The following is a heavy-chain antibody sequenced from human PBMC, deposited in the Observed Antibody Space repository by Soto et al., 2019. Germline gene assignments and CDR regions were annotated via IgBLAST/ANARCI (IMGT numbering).Heavy chain of an antibody. CDR1: GYTFTGYY. D-gene: IGHD3-9*01. Sequence: ASVKVSCKASGYTFTGYYMHWMRQAPGQGLEWMGWINPNSGGANYAQKFQGRVTMTRDTSISTAYMELSRLRSDDTAVYYCARGHYDILTGYPGALTGVWGQGTTVTVSS. V-gene: IGHV1-2*02. CDR2: INPNSGGA. CDR3: ARGHYDILTGYPGALTGV. J-gene: IGHJ6*02.